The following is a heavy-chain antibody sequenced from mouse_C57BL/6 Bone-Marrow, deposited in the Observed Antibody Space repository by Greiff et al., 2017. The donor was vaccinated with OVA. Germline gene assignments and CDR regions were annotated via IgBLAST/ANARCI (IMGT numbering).Heavy chain of an antibody. D-gene: IGHD1-1*01. J-gene: IGHJ2*01. Sequence: EVKLMESGPELVKPGASVKISCKASGYSFTGYYMNWVKQSPEKSLEWIGEINPSTGGTTYNQKFKAKATLTVDKSSSTAYMQLKSLTSEDSAVYYCARADSSITTGVAHWGQGTTLTVSS. CDR3: ARADSSITTGVAH. CDR2: INPSTGGT. CDR1: GYSFTGYY. V-gene: IGHV1-42*01.